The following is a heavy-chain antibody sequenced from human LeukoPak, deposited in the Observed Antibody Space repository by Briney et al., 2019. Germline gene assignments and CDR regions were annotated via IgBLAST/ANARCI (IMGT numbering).Heavy chain of an antibody. CDR3: SAAIAGYYYYYMDV. Sequence: GASVKVSCKASGYTFTSYGISWVRQAPGQGLEWMGWISAYNGNTNYAQKFQGRVTITADESTSTAYMELSSLRSEDTAVYYCSAAIAGYYYYYMDVWGKGTTVTVSS. D-gene: IGHD2-2*02. CDR1: GYTFTSYG. V-gene: IGHV1-18*01. J-gene: IGHJ6*03. CDR2: ISAYNGNT.